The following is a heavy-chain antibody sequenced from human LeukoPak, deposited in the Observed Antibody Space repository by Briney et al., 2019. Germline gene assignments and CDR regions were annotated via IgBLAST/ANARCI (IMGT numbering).Heavy chain of an antibody. CDR3: ARGRGRAYGSGKEYYFDY. Sequence: VASVKVSCKASGYTFTSYDINWVRQATGQGLEWMGWMNPNSGNTGYAQKFQGRVTITRNTSISTAYMELSSLRSEDTAVYYCARGRGRAYGSGKEYYFDYWGQGTLVTVSS. V-gene: IGHV1-8*03. J-gene: IGHJ4*02. CDR1: GYTFTSYD. D-gene: IGHD3-10*01. CDR2: MNPNSGNT.